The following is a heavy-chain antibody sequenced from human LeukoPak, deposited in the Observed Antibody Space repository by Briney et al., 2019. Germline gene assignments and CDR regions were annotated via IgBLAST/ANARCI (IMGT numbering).Heavy chain of an antibody. V-gene: IGHV5-51*01. Sequence: GESLKISCKGSGYSFTSYWIGWVRQMPGKGLEWMGIIYPGDSDTRYGPSFQGQVTISADKSISTAYLQWSSLKASDTAMYYCARPYCSGGSCYPHEYYFDYWGQGTLVTVSS. CDR3: ARPYCSGGSCYPHEYYFDY. D-gene: IGHD2-15*01. CDR2: IYPGDSDT. CDR1: GYSFTSYW. J-gene: IGHJ4*02.